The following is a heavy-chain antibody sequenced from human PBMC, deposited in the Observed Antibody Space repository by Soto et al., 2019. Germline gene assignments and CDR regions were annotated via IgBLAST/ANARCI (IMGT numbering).Heavy chain of an antibody. CDR1: GFTFSSYW. D-gene: IGHD3-3*01. V-gene: IGHV3-7*03. CDR3: ARANHQLYYDFWSGSQGSLNYCMDV. CDR2: IKQDGSEK. J-gene: IGHJ6*02. Sequence: PGGSLRLSCAASGFTFSSYWMSWVRQAPGKGLEWVANIKQDGSEKYYVDSVKGRFTISRDNAKNSLYLQMSSLRSEDTAVYYCARANHQLYYDFWSGSQGSLNYCMDVWGQGTTVTVSS.